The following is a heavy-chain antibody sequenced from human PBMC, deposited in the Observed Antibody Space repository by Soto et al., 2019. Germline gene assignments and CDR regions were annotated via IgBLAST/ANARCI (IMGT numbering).Heavy chain of an antibody. J-gene: IGHJ6*03. CDR2: INHSGST. V-gene: IGHV4-34*01. Sequence: PSETLSLTCAFYGGSFSGYYWSWIRPPPGKGLEWIGEINHSGSTNYNPPLKSRVTISVDTSKNQFSLKLSSVTAADTAVYYCARDLVVVAATPTKGYYYYMDVWGKGTTVTVSS. D-gene: IGHD2-15*01. CDR1: GGSFSGYY. CDR3: ARDLVVVAATPTKGYYYYMDV.